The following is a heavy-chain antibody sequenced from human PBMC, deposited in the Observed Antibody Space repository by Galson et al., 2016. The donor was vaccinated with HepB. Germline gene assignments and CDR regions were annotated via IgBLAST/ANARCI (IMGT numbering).Heavy chain of an antibody. V-gene: IGHV3-30-3*01. D-gene: IGHD5-12*01. J-gene: IGHJ6*02. CDR1: GLSVSDAW. CDR3: ARDLGGYSGYGGNYFGMDV. Sequence: SLRLSCAVSGLSVSDAWMTWVRQAPGKGLEWVTVVPHYGNNKYYADSVKGRFTVSRDNSKSTVNLHMNSLRPEDTAVYYCARDLGGYSGYGGNYFGMDVWGQGTTVTVS. CDR2: VPHYGNNK.